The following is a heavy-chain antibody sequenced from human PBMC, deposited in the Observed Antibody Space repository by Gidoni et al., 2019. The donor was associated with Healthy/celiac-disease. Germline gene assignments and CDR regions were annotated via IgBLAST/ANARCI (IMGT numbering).Heavy chain of an antibody. D-gene: IGHD3-22*01. V-gene: IGHV5-51*01. CDR1: GYSFTSYW. CDR3: ATYYYDSSGYSPYWYFDL. Sequence: EVQLVQSGAEVKKPGESLKISCKGSGYSFTSYWIGWVRQMPGKGLEWMGIIYPGDSDTRYSPSFQGQVTISADKSISTAYLQWSSLKASDTAMYYCATYYYDSSGYSPYWYFDLWGRGTLVTVSS. J-gene: IGHJ2*01. CDR2: IYPGDSDT.